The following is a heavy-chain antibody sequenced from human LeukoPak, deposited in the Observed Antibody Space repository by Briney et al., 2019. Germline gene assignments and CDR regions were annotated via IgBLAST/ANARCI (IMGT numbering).Heavy chain of an antibody. D-gene: IGHD2-15*01. CDR1: GFTFSTYS. CDR2: ITSSSSIR. J-gene: IGHJ4*02. V-gene: IGHV3-48*01. Sequence: GGSLRLSCAASGFTFSTYSMNWVRQAPGKGLEWLSYITSSSSIRYFADSVKGRFTISRDSSKNTLFLQMNRLRPEDAAVYYCAKAPVTTCRGAFCYPFDYWGLGTLVTVSS. CDR3: AKAPVTTCRGAFCYPFDY.